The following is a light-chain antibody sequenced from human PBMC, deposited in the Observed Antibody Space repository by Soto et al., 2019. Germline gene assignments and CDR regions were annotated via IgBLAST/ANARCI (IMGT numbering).Light chain of an antibody. V-gene: IGKV3-20*01. J-gene: IGKJ1*01. CDR1: QSVSNNY. Sequence: ESVLTQSPGTLSLSPGVRANLSCRSSQSVSNNYLAWYQQKPGQAPRLLIYGASNRATGIPDRFSGSGSGTDFTLTISRLEPEDFAVYYCHQYDSWTFGQGTKVDIK. CDR3: HQYDSWT. CDR2: GAS.